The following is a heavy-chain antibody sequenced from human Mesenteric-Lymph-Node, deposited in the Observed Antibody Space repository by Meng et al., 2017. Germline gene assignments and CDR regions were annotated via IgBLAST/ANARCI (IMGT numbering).Heavy chain of an antibody. CDR2: INHSGST. CDR1: GGSFSGYY. D-gene: IGHD2-2*02. V-gene: IGHV4-34*01. J-gene: IGHJ5*02. Sequence: GQLRQWGAGLLKPSETLSLTCAVYGGSFSGYYWSWIRQPPGKGLEWIGEINHSGSTNYNPSLKSRVTISVDTSKNQFSLKLSSVTAADTAVYYCARVNGDCFSTICYKGWFDPWGQGTLVTVSS. CDR3: ARVNGDCFSTICYKGWFDP.